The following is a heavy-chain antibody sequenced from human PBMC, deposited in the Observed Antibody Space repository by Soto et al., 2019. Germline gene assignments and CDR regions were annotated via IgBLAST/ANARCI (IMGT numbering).Heavy chain of an antibody. J-gene: IGHJ5*02. CDR3: ARVMGYYRFHPPTNWFDP. Sequence: ASVKVSCKASGYTFTSYGISWVRQAPGQGLEWMGWISAYNGNTNYAQKLQGRVTMTTDTSTSTAYMELRSLRSDDTAVYYCARVMGYYRFHPPTNWFDPWGQGTLVTVSS. D-gene: IGHD1-26*01. CDR1: GYTFTSYG. CDR2: ISAYNGNT. V-gene: IGHV1-18*01.